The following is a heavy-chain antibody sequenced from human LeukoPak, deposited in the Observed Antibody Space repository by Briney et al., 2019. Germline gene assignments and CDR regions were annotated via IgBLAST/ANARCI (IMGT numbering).Heavy chain of an antibody. Sequence: GGSLRLSCAASGFTVSSNYMSWVRQAPGKGLEWVSVIYSGGSTYYADSVKGRFTISRDNSKNTLYLQMNSLRAEDTAVYYCARDQGSGSYSPYYYYYGMDVWGQGTAVTVSS. CDR3: ARDQGSGSYSPYYYYYGMDV. CDR2: IYSGGST. D-gene: IGHD3-10*01. V-gene: IGHV3-66*01. CDR1: GFTVSSNY. J-gene: IGHJ6*02.